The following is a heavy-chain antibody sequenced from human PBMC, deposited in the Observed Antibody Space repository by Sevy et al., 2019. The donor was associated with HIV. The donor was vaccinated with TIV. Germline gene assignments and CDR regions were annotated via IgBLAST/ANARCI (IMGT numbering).Heavy chain of an antibody. V-gene: IGHV3-15*01. CDR1: GLTFNNAW. J-gene: IGHJ4*02. CDR2: IKSKIDGETT. CDR3: ATAPGYYDSAPFDY. D-gene: IGHD3-9*01. Sequence: GGSLRLSCAVSGLTFNNAWMNWVRQAPGTGLQWVGLIKSKIDGETTDYAAPVKGRFTISRDDSKNTLFLQMNSLKIEDTAVYYCATAPGYYDSAPFDYWGPGTLVIVSS.